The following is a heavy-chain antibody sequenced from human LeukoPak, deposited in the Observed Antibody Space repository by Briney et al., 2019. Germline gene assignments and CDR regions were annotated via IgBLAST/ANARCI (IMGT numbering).Heavy chain of an antibody. Sequence: PSETLTLTCTVSGGSISSYYWSWIRQPPGKGLEWIGYIYYSGSTNYNPSLKSRVTISVDTSKTQFSLKLSSVTAADTAVYYCARVIGAAARVVDIGGEGTMVTVSS. J-gene: IGHJ3*02. CDR2: IYYSGST. CDR3: ARVIGAAARVVDI. V-gene: IGHV4-59*01. CDR1: GGSISSYY. D-gene: IGHD6-13*01.